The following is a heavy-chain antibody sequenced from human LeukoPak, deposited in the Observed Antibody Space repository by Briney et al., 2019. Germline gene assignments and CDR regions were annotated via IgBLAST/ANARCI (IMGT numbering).Heavy chain of an antibody. CDR2: IIPIFGTA. J-gene: IGHJ1*01. CDR1: GGTFSSYA. D-gene: IGHD6-13*01. V-gene: IGHV1-69*05. CDR3: ARDPYSSSWDFQH. Sequence: ASVKVSCKASGGTFSSYAISWVRQAPGQGLEWMGGIIPIFGTANYAQKFQGRVTITRDTSASTAYMELSSLRSEDTAVYYCARDPYSSSWDFQHWGQGTLVTVSS.